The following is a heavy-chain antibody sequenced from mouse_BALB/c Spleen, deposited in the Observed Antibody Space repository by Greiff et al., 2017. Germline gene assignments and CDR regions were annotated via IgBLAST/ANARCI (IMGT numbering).Heavy chain of an antibody. Sequence: EVMLVESGGGLVKPGGSLKLSCAASGFTFSSYAMSWVRQTPEKRLEWVASISSGGSTYYPDSVKGRFTISRDNARNILYLQMSSLRSEDTAMYYCARAFDGYFDYWGQGTTLTVSS. D-gene: IGHD2-3*01. V-gene: IGHV5-6-5*01. CDR2: ISSGGST. CDR3: ARAFDGYFDY. J-gene: IGHJ2*01. CDR1: GFTFSSYA.